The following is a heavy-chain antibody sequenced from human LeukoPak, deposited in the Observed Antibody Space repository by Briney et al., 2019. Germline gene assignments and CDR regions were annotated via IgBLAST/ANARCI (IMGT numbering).Heavy chain of an antibody. CDR3: ATDYGGNPSQA. J-gene: IGHJ4*02. CDR2: INHSGST. CDR1: GGSFSGYY. Sequence: SETLSLTRAVYGGSFSGYYWSWIRQPPGKGLEWIGEINHSGSTNYNPSLKSRVTISVDTSKNQFSLKLSSVTAADTAVYYCATDYGGNPSQAWGQGTLVTVSS. V-gene: IGHV4-34*01. D-gene: IGHD4-23*01.